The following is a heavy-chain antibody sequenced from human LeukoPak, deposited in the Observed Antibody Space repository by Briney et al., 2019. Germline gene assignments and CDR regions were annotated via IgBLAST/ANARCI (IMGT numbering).Heavy chain of an antibody. CDR1: GGSISSRNYC. D-gene: IGHD5-24*01. Sequence: SETLSLTCTVSGGSISSRNYCWGWFRQSPGKGLEWIAYICHSGSTYYNPSLKSRVTIYVDTSKNHFSLMLTSVSAADTAVYHCARHPPHEDGDKRGFDFWGQGTLVTVSS. J-gene: IGHJ4*02. CDR2: ICHSGST. V-gene: IGHV4-39*01. CDR3: ARHPPHEDGDKRGFDF.